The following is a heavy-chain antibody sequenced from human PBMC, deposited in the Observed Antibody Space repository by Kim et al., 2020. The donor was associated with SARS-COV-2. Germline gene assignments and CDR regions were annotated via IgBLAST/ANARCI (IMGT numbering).Heavy chain of an antibody. D-gene: IGHD6-13*01. J-gene: IGHJ6*02. Sequence: LKRRVTVSVDTSKNQFSLKLSSVTAADTAVYYCARQEYRSSWYPQGGMDVWGQGATVTVSS. V-gene: IGHV4-39*01. CDR3: ARQEYRSSWYPQGGMDV.